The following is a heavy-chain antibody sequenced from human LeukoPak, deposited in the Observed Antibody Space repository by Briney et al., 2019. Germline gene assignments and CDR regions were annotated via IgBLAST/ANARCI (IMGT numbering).Heavy chain of an antibody. CDR3: ATGVTHYAFDI. Sequence: ASVKLPCKVSGYTLTELSMHWVRQGPRKGLEWVGGFDPEDAETIYAQKFQGRVTMTEDTSTDTAYMELSSLRSEDTAVYYCATGVTHYAFDIWGQGTMVTVSS. J-gene: IGHJ3*02. V-gene: IGHV1-24*01. CDR2: FDPEDAET. CDR1: GYTLTELS. D-gene: IGHD5-18*01.